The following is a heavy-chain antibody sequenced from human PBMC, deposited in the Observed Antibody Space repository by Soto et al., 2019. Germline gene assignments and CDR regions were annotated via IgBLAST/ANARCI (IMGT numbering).Heavy chain of an antibody. V-gene: IGHV1-69*12. CDR2: IIPIFGTA. Sequence: QVQLVQSGAEVKKPGSSVKVSCKASGGTFSSYAISWVRQAPGQGLEWMGGIIPIFGTANYAQKFQGRVTITADESTSTAYIELGSLRSEDTAVYYCASPMVRGVRNYYYGMDVWGQGTTVTVSS. J-gene: IGHJ6*02. CDR3: ASPMVRGVRNYYYGMDV. CDR1: GGTFSSYA. D-gene: IGHD3-10*01.